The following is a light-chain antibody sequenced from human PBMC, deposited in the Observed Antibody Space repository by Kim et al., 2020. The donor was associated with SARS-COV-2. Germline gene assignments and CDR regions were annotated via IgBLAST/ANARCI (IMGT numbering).Light chain of an antibody. CDR3: QQFSTSPPAYT. J-gene: IGKJ2*01. CDR1: QSISSTF. V-gene: IGKV3-20*01. Sequence: PGEVATLSCSASQSISSTFVAWYQQKLGQAARLLIFAASSRAAGTPDRFSGSGSRTDFTLTTSSVKPDDFAVYYCQQFSTSPPAYTFGQGTKLEI. CDR2: AAS.